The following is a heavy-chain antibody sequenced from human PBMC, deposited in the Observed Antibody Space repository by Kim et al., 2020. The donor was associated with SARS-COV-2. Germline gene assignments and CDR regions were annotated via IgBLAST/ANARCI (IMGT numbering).Heavy chain of an antibody. V-gene: IGHV3-33*01. J-gene: IGHJ3*02. CDR3: ARDQVAGTRAFDI. Sequence: YADSVKGRFTISRDNSKNTLYLQMNSLRAEDTAVYYCARDQVAGTRAFDIWGQGTMVTVSS. D-gene: IGHD2-15*01.